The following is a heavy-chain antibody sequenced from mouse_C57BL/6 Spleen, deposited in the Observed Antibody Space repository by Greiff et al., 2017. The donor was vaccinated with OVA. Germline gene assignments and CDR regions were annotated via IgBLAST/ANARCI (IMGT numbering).Heavy chain of an antibody. CDR3: ARRTTVVDDYWYFDV. V-gene: IGHV1-81*01. J-gene: IGHJ1*03. CDR2: IYPRSGNT. Sequence: VQLQQSGAELARPGASVKLSCKASGYTFTSYGISWVKQRTGQGLEWIGEIYPRSGNTYYNEKFKGKATLTADKSSSTAYMELRSLTSEDSAVYFCARRTTVVDDYWYFDVWGTGTTVTVSS. CDR1: GYTFTSYG. D-gene: IGHD1-1*01.